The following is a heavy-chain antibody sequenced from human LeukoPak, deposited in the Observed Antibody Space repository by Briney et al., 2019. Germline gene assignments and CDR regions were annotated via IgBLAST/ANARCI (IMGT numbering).Heavy chain of an antibody. V-gene: IGHV1-69*05. J-gene: IGHJ4*02. D-gene: IGHD4-17*01. CDR2: IIPIFGTA. CDR3: ARDMTTVTTLDY. Sequence: GASVKVSCKASGGTFSSYAISWVRQAPGQGLERMGGIIPIFGTANYAQTFQGRVTITTDESTSTAYMELSSLRSEDTAVYYCARDMTTVTTLDYWGQGTLVTVSS. CDR1: GGTFSSYA.